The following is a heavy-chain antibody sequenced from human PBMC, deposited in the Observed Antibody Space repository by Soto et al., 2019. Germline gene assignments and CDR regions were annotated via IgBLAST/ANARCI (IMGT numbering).Heavy chain of an antibody. CDR1: GFTFSSYA. D-gene: IGHD3-3*01. J-gene: IGHJ4*02. Sequence: GGSLRLSCAASGFTFSSYAMHWVRQAPGKGLEWVAVISYDGSNKYYADSVKGRFTISRDNSKNTLYLQMNSLRAEDTAVYYCARDLPAMTYYDFWSGLDYWGQGTLVTVSS. V-gene: IGHV3-30-3*01. CDR2: ISYDGSNK. CDR3: ARDLPAMTYYDFWSGLDY.